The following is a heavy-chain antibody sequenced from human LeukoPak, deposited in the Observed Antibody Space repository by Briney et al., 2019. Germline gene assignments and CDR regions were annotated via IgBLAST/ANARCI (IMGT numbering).Heavy chain of an antibody. D-gene: IGHD6-19*01. CDR3: ARQGTYSSAIGMGY. J-gene: IGHJ4*02. Sequence: GASVKVSCKASGYTFTNQYMYWVRQAPGQGLEWMGVINPSGGSTSYAQKFQGRVTMTRDTSTRTVYMEVNSLRSEDTAVYYCARQGTYSSAIGMGYWGQGTLVTVSS. V-gene: IGHV1-46*01. CDR1: GYTFTNQY. CDR2: INPSGGST.